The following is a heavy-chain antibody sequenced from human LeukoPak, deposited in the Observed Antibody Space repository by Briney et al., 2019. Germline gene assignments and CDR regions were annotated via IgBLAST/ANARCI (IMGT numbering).Heavy chain of an antibody. V-gene: IGHV4-59*01. CDR3: ARDNWGWGYFDY. CDR2: IYYSGST. D-gene: IGHD7-27*01. J-gene: IGHJ4*02. Sequence: SETLSLTCTVSGGSISSYYWSWIRQPPGKGLEWIGYIYYSGSTNYNPSLKSRVTISVDTSKYQFSLKLSSVTAADTAVYYCARDNWGWGYFDYWGQGTLVTVSS. CDR1: GGSISSYY.